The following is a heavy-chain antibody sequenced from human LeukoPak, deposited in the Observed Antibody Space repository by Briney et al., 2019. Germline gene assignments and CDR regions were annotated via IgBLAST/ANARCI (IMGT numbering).Heavy chain of an antibody. D-gene: IGHD3-3*01. CDR2: INHSGST. J-gene: IGHJ5*02. CDR3: ARGWDYDFWSGKGDWFDP. CDR1: GGSFSGYY. V-gene: IGHV4-34*01. Sequence: PSETLFLTCAVYGGSFSGYYWSWIRQPPGKGLEWIGEINHSGSTNYNPSLKSRVTISVDTSKNQFSLKLSSVTAADTAVYYCARGWDYDFWSGKGDWFDPWGQGTLVTVSS.